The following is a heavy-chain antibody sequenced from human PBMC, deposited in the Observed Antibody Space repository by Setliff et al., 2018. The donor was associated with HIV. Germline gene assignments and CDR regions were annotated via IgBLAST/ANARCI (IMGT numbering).Heavy chain of an antibody. D-gene: IGHD3-16*01. CDR2: ISGSGGST. V-gene: IGHV3-23*01. Sequence: PGGSLRLSCAASGFTFSSYAMSWVRQAPGKGLEWVSAISGSGGSTYYADSVQGRFTISRDNSKNTLYLQMNSLRAEDTAVYYCAKATGSATSPRGSFDYLGRGTLVTVSS. CDR1: GFTFSSYA. CDR3: AKATGSATSPRGSFDY. J-gene: IGHJ4*02.